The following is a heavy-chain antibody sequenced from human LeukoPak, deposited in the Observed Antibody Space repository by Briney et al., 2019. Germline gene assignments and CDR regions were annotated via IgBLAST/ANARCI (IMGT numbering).Heavy chain of an antibody. Sequence: PGGSLRLSCAASGFTFSDYAMSWVRQALGKGLKWVSVISGSGGSTYNADSVKGRFTISRDNSKNILYLQMNSLRAEDTAVYYCAKSVKSAVTTNPYFDFWGQGALVTVSS. V-gene: IGHV3-23*01. D-gene: IGHD4-17*01. CDR3: AKSVKSAVTTNPYFDF. CDR1: GFTFSDYA. J-gene: IGHJ4*02. CDR2: ISGSGGST.